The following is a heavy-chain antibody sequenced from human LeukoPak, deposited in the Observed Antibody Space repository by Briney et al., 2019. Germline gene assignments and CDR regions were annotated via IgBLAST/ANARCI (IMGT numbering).Heavy chain of an antibody. J-gene: IGHJ3*02. Sequence: GESLKISCKISGYTLTNNWIGWVRQVPGKGLEWMGLIYPGYSDAKYSPSFQGQVTLSVDASISTAYLQLTGLRASDTAIYYCARGSRVFAHYDSSGYYSAFDMWGQGTMVTVSS. CDR3: ARGSRVFAHYDSSGYYSAFDM. CDR1: GYTLTNNW. CDR2: IYPGYSDA. D-gene: IGHD3-22*01. V-gene: IGHV5-51*01.